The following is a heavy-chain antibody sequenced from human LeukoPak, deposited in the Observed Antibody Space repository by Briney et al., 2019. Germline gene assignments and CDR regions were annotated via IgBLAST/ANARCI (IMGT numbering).Heavy chain of an antibody. CDR3: ARAASAYYSFDY. D-gene: IGHD3-22*01. Sequence: ASVKVSCKASGYTFTSYYMHWVRQAPGQGLEWMGIINPSGGSTSYAQKFQGRVTVTRDASTSTVYMELSSLRSEDTAVYYCARAASAYYSFDYWGQGTLVTVSS. CDR1: GYTFTSYY. CDR2: INPSGGST. V-gene: IGHV1-46*01. J-gene: IGHJ4*02.